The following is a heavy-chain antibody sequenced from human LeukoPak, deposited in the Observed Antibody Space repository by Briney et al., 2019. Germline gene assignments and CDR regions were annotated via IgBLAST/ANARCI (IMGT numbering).Heavy chain of an antibody. Sequence: PGGSLRLSCAASGFTFSSYGMHWVRQAPGKGLEWVAYIRYDGSNKYYEDSMKGRFTISRDNSKNMLYLQMNSLRAEDTAVYYCARDITNWGQGTLVTVSS. CDR1: GFTFSSYG. CDR2: IRYDGSNK. V-gene: IGHV3-30*02. CDR3: ARDITN. D-gene: IGHD2-15*01. J-gene: IGHJ4*02.